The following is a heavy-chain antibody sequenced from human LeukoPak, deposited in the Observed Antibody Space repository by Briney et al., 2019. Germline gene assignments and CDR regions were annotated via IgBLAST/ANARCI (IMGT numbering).Heavy chain of an antibody. V-gene: IGHV3-21*01. J-gene: IGHJ3*02. CDR2: ISSSSSYI. CDR3: ARGSYSDDAFDI. Sequence: GGSLRLSCAASGFTFSSYGMSWVRQAPGKGLEWVSSISSSSSYIYYADSVKGRFTISRDNAKNSLYLQMNSLRAEDTAVYYCARGSYSDDAFDIWGQGTMVTVSS. D-gene: IGHD1-26*01. CDR1: GFTFSSYG.